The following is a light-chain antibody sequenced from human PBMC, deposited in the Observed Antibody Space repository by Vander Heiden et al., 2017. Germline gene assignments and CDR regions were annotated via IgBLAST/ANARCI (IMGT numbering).Light chain of an antibody. Sequence: DMVMTQSPATLSVSPGERATLSCRASQSVRSNLAWYQQKPGQAPRLLIYGASTRATGIPARFSGSGSGTEFTLTISSLQSEDFAVYYCQQYNNWPYTFGQGTKLEIK. J-gene: IGKJ2*01. CDR1: QSVRSN. CDR3: QQYNNWPYT. V-gene: IGKV3-15*01. CDR2: GAS.